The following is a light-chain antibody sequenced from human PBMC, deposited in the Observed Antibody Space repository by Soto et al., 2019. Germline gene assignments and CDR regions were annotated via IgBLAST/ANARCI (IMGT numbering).Light chain of an antibody. Sequence: EIVLTQSPATLSLSPGERATLSCRASQSVSSFLAWYQQKSGQTPRLLIYDASNRATGIPARFSGSGSGTAFTLTIGSLEPEDFAVYHCQHRSNWLGTCGAGTKVDIK. J-gene: IGKJ3*01. CDR1: QSVSSF. CDR3: QHRSNWLGT. CDR2: DAS. V-gene: IGKV3-11*01.